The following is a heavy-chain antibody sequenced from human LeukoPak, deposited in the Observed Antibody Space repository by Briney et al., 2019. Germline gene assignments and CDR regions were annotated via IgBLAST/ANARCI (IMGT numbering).Heavy chain of an antibody. CDR2: IYYSGST. Sequence: PSETLSLTCTVSGGSISSYYWNWIRQPPGKGLGWIGYIYYSGSTNYNPSLKSRVTISVDTSKNQFSLKLSSVTAADTAVYYCARGRKGEPRDFDYWGQGTLVTVSS. CDR1: GGSISSYY. D-gene: IGHD3-16*01. CDR3: ARGRKGEPRDFDY. J-gene: IGHJ4*02. V-gene: IGHV4-59*01.